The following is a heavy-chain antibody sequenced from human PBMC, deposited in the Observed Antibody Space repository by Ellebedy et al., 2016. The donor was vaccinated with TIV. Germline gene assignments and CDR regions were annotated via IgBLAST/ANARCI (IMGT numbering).Heavy chain of an antibody. D-gene: IGHD6-19*01. Sequence: PGGSLRLSCAASGFTVSSNYMSWVRQAPGKGLEWVTVIYSGGSTYYADSVKGRFTISRDNTKNTVYLQMNSMRAEDTAVCYCARNRDSSGWYADSWGQGTLVTVSS. J-gene: IGHJ4*02. V-gene: IGHV3-66*01. CDR3: ARNRDSSGWYADS. CDR1: GFTVSSNY. CDR2: IYSGGST.